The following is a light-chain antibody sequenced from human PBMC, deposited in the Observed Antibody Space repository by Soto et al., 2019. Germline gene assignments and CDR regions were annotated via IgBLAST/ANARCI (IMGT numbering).Light chain of an antibody. J-gene: IGLJ1*01. CDR1: SSNIGAGYD. CDR3: QTYDSSLSGYV. V-gene: IGLV1-40*01. Sequence: QSVLTQPPSVSGASGQRVAISCTGSSSNIGAGYDVHWYQQLPGTAPKLLIYGNSNRPSGVPDRFSGSKSGTSASLAITGLQAEEEADYYCQTYDSSLSGYVFGTGTKVTVL. CDR2: GNS.